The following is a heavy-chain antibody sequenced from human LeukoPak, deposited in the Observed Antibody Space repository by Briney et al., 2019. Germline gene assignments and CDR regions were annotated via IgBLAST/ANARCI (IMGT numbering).Heavy chain of an antibody. V-gene: IGHV3-74*01. J-gene: IGHJ4*02. Sequence: PGGSLRLSFAASGFTLSNSWMHWVRQAPGKGLVWVSRIVGDGTSTSYADSVRGRFSVSRDNAKNTLYLQMNSLRAEDTAVYYCARVVAGNFDYWGQGTLVTVSS. CDR1: GFTLSNSW. CDR3: ARVVAGNFDY. D-gene: IGHD6-19*01. CDR2: IVGDGTST.